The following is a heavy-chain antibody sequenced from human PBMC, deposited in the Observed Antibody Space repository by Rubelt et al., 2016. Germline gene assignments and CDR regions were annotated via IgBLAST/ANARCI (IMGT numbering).Heavy chain of an antibody. D-gene: IGHD2-15*01. CDR3: ARGPLFQWSPYWYFDL. CDR2: IIPILGTR. Sequence: QVQLLQSGAEVKKPGSSVKVSCKPSGGTFSTYSVSWVRQAPGQGLEWMGGIIPILGTRKFAPHFQGRVTLSADEPTTTGYMELSGLRSEDTAVFYCARGPLFQWSPYWYFDLWGRGTLVVVSS. J-gene: IGHJ2*01. V-gene: IGHV1-69*01. CDR1: GGTFSTYS.